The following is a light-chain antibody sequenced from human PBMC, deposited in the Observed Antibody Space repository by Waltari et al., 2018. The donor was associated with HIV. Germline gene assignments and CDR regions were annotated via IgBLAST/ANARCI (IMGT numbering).Light chain of an antibody. CDR2: LKN. J-gene: IGLJ1*01. V-gene: IGLV3-19*01. CDR1: ASEVT. Sequence: SSELTRTLLCLWPWDRQSRSHAKETASEVTMQPGTTRSQDKPLSLSSLLKNSRPSGIPDRFSGSSSGNTASLTITGAQAEDEGDYYCNSWDNLKKSYVFGTGTGITVL. CDR3: NSWDNLKKSYV.